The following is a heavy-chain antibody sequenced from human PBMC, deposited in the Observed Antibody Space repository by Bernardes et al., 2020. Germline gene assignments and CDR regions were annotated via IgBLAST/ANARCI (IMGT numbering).Heavy chain of an antibody. J-gene: IGHJ6*04. CDR2: INSDGDRV. CDR1: GFTFNTFR. D-gene: IGHD2-21*01. V-gene: IGHV3-48*01. Sequence: GGSLRLSCAASGFTFNTFRMNWVRQAPGRGLEWLSYINSDGDRVYYADSVKGRFTVSRDNAKNSLYLQMNSLRGEDTAVYYCAREVDSVKGMDVWGLGTTDSVSS. CDR3: AREVDSVKGMDV.